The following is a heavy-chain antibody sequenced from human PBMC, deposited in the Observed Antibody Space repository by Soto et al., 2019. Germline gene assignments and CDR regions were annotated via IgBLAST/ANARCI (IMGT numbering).Heavy chain of an antibody. CDR1: GGSISSGGYS. V-gene: IGHV4-30-2*01. CDR3: ARVPSP. Sequence: QLQLQESGSRLVKPSQTLSLTCAVSGGSISSGGYSWSWIRQPPGKGLEWIGYIYHSGSTYYNPSLKSRVTISVDRSKNQFSLKLTSVTAADTAVYYCARVPSPWGQGTLVTVSS. J-gene: IGHJ5*02. CDR2: IYHSGST.